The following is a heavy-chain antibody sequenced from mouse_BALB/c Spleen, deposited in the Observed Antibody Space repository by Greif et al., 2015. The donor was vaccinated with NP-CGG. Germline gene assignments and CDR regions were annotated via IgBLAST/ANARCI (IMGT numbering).Heavy chain of an antibody. D-gene: IGHD1-1*01. CDR3: ARDYYGSSYYFDY. CDR1: GFTFSDYG. CDR2: ISNLAYSI. Sequence: EVQGVESGGGLVQPGGSRKLSCAASGFTFSDYGMAWVRQAPGKGPEWVAFISNLAYSIYYADTVTGRFTISRENAKNPLYLEMSSLRSEDTAMYYCARDYYGSSYYFDYWGQGTTLTVSS. V-gene: IGHV5-15*02. J-gene: IGHJ2*01.